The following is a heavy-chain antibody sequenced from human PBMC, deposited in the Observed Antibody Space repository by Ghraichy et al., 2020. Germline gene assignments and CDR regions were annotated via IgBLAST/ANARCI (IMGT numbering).Heavy chain of an antibody. CDR3: AKVFGDKKGIAVADPFDY. D-gene: IGHD6-19*01. V-gene: IGHV3-23*01. J-gene: IGHJ4*02. CDR1: GFTFSSYA. Sequence: GGSLRLSCAASGFTFSSYAMSWVRQAPGKGLEWVSAISGSGGSTYYADSVKGRFTISRDNSKNTLYLQMNSLRAEDTAVYYCAKVFGDKKGIAVADPFDYWGQGTLVTVSS. CDR2: ISGSGGST.